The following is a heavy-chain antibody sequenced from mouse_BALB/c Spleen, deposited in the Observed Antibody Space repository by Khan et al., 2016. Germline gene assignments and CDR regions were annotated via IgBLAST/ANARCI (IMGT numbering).Heavy chain of an antibody. CDR2: ILPGSGNS. CDR1: GYTFNNYW. J-gene: IGHJ4*01. V-gene: IGHV1-9*01. CDR3: ARAWYSMDY. Sequence: QVQLQQSGAELMKPGASVKLSCKATGYTFNNYWIEWVKQRPGHGLEWIGDILPGSGNSNYNENLKGKATFTADTSSNTAYMQLSSLTSEDSAVYYCARAWYSMDYWGQGTSVTVSS.